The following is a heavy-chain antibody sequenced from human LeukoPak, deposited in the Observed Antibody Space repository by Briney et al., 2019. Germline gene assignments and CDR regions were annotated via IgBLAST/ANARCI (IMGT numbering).Heavy chain of an antibody. Sequence: GGSLRLSCAVSELTFNTYGMSWVRQAPGGGLEWVSAISGASRCYADSVKGRFTISRDNSQNTMYLQMNNLRVEDTAVYYCANEGERSYWYFDLWSRGTLVTISP. V-gene: IGHV3-23*01. CDR1: ELTFNTYG. D-gene: IGHD1-1*01. CDR3: ANEGERSYWYFDL. J-gene: IGHJ2*01. CDR2: ISGASR.